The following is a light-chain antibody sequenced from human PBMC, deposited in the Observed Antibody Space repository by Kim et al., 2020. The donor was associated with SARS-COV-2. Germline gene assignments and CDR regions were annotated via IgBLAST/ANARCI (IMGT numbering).Light chain of an antibody. CDR2: EVS. CDR3: TSYTSSSTYV. Sequence: GPSCAISCTGTSSDVVGDNRVSWYQHPPGTAPKLIIYEVSHRPSGIPDRFSGSQSGNTASLTISGLQAEDEADYYCTSYTSSSTYVFGSGTKVTVL. CDR1: SSDVVGDNR. V-gene: IGLV2-18*02. J-gene: IGLJ1*01.